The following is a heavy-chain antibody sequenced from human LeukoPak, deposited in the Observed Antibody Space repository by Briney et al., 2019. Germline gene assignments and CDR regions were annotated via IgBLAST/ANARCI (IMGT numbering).Heavy chain of an antibody. Sequence: SVKVSCKASGYTFTGYYMHWVRQAPGQGLEWMGGIIPIFGTANYAQKFQGRVTITADESTSTAYMELSSLRSEDTAVYYCARDGGDYLFDYWGQGTLVTVSS. CDR1: GYTFTGYY. CDR3: ARDGGDYLFDY. CDR2: IIPIFGTA. V-gene: IGHV1-69*13. J-gene: IGHJ4*02. D-gene: IGHD4-17*01.